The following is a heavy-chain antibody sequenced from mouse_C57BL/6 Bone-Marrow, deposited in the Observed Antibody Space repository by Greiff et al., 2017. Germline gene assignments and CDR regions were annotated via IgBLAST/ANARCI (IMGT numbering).Heavy chain of an antibody. CDR1: GFTFSDYG. Sequence: EVKLMESGGGLVKPGGSLKLSCAASGFTFSDYGMHWVRQAPEKGLEWVAYISSGSSTIYYADTVKGRFTISRANAKNTLFLQVTSLRSEDTAMYYCARGEYGSSFAYWGQGTLVTVSA. D-gene: IGHD1-1*01. J-gene: IGHJ3*01. V-gene: IGHV5-17*01. CDR2: ISSGSSTI. CDR3: ARGEYGSSFAY.